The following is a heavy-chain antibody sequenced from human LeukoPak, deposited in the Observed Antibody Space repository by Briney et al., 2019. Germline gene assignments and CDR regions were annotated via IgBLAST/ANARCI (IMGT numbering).Heavy chain of an antibody. V-gene: IGHV1-2*02. J-gene: IGHJ4*02. D-gene: IGHD6-6*01. CDR3: AREGRLIAARPGVDY. CDR1: GYTFTGYY. Sequence: ASVKVSCKASGYTFTGYYMHWVRQAPGQGLEWMGSINPNSGGTNYAQKFQGRVTMTRDTSISTAYMELSRLRSDDTAVYYCAREGRLIAARPGVDYWGQGTLVTVSS. CDR2: INPNSGGT.